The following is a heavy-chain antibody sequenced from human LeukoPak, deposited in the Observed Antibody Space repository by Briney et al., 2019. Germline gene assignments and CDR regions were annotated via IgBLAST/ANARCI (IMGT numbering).Heavy chain of an antibody. J-gene: IGHJ4*02. Sequence: GGSLRVSCAASGFTFSSYGMHWVRQAPGSGLEWVSAISGSGDNTYYADSVKGRFTISRDNSKNTLYLQMHSLRAEDTAVYYCAKGRVFGVIISSYYFDYWGQGTLVTVSS. CDR3: AKGRVFGVIISSYYFDY. V-gene: IGHV3-23*01. CDR2: ISGSGDNT. CDR1: GFTFSSYG. D-gene: IGHD3-3*01.